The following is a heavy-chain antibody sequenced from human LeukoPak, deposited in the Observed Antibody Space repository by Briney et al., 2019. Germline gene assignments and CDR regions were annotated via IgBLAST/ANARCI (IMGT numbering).Heavy chain of an antibody. D-gene: IGHD4-17*01. V-gene: IGHV3-21*01. CDR1: GFTVSINS. J-gene: IGHJ4*02. CDR2: ISSSSGYI. Sequence: PGGSLRLSCTVSGFTVSINSMSWVRQAPGKGLEWVSSISSSSGYIYYSDSVKGRFTISRDNAKSSLYLQMNSLRAEDTAVYYCARDRGDYGDPYDLDYWGQGTLVTVSS. CDR3: ARDRGDYGDPYDLDY.